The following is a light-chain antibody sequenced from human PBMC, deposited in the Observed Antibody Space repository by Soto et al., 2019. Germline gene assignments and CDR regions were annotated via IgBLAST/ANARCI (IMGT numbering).Light chain of an antibody. J-gene: IGLJ2*01. Sequence: SYELTQPPSVSVSPGQTARITCSGDALPKQYAYWYQQKPGQAPVLVIYKDSERPSGIPERFSGSSSGTTVTLTISGVQAEDEADYYCQSADSSGTYRVVFVGGTKLTVL. CDR1: ALPKQY. CDR2: KDS. CDR3: QSADSSGTYRVV. V-gene: IGLV3-25*03.